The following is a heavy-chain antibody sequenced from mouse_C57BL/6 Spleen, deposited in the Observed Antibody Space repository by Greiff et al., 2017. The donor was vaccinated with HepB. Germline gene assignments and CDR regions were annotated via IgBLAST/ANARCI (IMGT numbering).Heavy chain of an antibody. D-gene: IGHD3-2*02. J-gene: IGHJ3*01. CDR3: TTDGTAQAFAY. V-gene: IGHV14-4*01. Sequence: EVQLQQSGAELVRPGASVKLSCTASGFNIKDDYMHWVKQRPEQGLEWIGWIDPENGDTEYASKFKGKATITADTSSNTAYLLLSILTSEDTAVYYCTTDGTAQAFAYWGQGTLVTVSA. CDR1: GFNIKDDY. CDR2: IDPENGDT.